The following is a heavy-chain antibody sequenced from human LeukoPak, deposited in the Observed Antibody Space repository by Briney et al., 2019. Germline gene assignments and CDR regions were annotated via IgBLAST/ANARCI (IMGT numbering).Heavy chain of an antibody. D-gene: IGHD3-3*01. J-gene: IGHJ4*02. CDR1: GGSFSGYY. Sequence: PSETLSLTCAVYGGSFSGYYWSWIRQPPGKRLQWIGEINHSGSTNYNPSLKSRVTISVDTSKNQFSLKLSSVSAADTAVYYCASGRDFWSGYWVDYWGQGTLVTVSS. CDR3: ASGRDFWSGYWVDY. V-gene: IGHV4-34*01. CDR2: INHSGST.